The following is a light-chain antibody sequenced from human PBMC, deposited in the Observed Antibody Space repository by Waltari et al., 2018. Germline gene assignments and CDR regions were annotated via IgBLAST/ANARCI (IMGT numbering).Light chain of an antibody. Sequence: EIVMPHSPATLSVSPGKRATLACRTSQTIDNTLAWYQQKPGQTPRLLIYGASTRAIGIPARFSGSGFGTEFTLTISSLQSEDFAVYYCQQYNNWLSVTFGQGTRLEI. CDR3: QQYNNWLSVT. V-gene: IGKV3-15*01. CDR1: QTIDNT. J-gene: IGKJ5*01. CDR2: GAS.